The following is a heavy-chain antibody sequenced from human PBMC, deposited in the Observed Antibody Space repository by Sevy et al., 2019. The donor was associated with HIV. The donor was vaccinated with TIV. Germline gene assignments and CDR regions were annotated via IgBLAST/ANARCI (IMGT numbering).Heavy chain of an antibody. V-gene: IGHV1-2*02. Sequence: ASVKVSCKASGYTFTGYYMHWVRQAPGQGLEWMGWINPNSGGTNCAQKFQGRVTMTRDTSISTAYMELSRLRSDDTAVYYCARGSLYCSSTSCQERQNYYYGMDVWGQGTTVTVSS. CDR1: GYTFTGYY. D-gene: IGHD2-2*01. CDR3: ARGSLYCSSTSCQERQNYYYGMDV. CDR2: INPNSGGT. J-gene: IGHJ6*02.